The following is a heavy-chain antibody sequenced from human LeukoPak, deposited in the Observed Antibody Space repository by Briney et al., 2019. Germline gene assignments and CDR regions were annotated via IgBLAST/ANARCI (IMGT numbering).Heavy chain of an antibody. CDR2: IWYDGSNK. CDR3: ARASAGNWFDP. D-gene: IGHD3-10*01. V-gene: IGHV3-33*01. J-gene: IGHJ5*02. CDR1: GFTFSSYV. Sequence: GRSLRLSCAASGFTFSSYVMHWVRQAPGKGLEWVAVIWYDGSNKYYADSVKGRFTISRDNSKNTLYLQMNSLRAEDTAVYYCARASAGNWFDPWGQGTLVTVSS.